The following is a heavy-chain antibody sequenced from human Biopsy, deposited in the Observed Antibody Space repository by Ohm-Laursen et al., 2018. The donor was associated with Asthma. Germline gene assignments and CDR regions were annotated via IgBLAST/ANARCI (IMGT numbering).Heavy chain of an antibody. V-gene: IGHV1-18*04. CDR3: ARDPGGFDP. J-gene: IGHJ5*02. D-gene: IGHD3-10*01. CDR1: GYTFRSYG. CDR2: IRPHTGDT. Sequence: ESSVKVSCKASGYTFRSYGVSWVRQAPGQGLEWMGWIRPHTGDTNYAQMLRGRVTMTTDTSTSTAYMELRGLRSDDTAVYYCARDPGGFDPWGQGTLVTVSS.